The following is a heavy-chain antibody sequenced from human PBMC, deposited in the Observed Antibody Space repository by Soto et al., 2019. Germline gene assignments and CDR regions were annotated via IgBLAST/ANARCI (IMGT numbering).Heavy chain of an antibody. CDR2: IIPIIGTT. J-gene: IGHJ3*02. CDR3: ARELYGDYAFDI. Sequence: SVKVSCKASGGTFSNYAISWVRQAPGQGLEWMGGIIPIIGTTNYAQKFQGRVTMTADTSTSTAYMELRSLRSDDTAVYYCARELYGDYAFDIWGQGTMVTVSS. D-gene: IGHD4-17*01. V-gene: IGHV1-69*06. CDR1: GGTFSNYA.